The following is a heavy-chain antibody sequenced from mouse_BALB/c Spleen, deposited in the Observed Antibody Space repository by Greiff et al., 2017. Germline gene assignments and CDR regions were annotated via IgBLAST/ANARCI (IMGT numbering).Heavy chain of an antibody. CDR2: INPGSSTI. D-gene: IGHD1-1*01. CDR1: GFDFSRYW. V-gene: IGHV4-2*02. CDR3: ARLEYYGSSYAMDY. Sequence: EVKLLESGGGLVQPGGSLNLSCAASGFDFSRYWMSWARQAPGKGQEWIGEINPGSSTINYTPSLKDKFIISRDNAKNTLYLQMSKVRSEDTALYYCARLEYYGSSYAMDYWGQGTSVTVSS. J-gene: IGHJ4*01.